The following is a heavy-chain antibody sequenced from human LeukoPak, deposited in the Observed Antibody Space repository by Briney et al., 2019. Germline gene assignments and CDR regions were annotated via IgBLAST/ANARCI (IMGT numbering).Heavy chain of an antibody. Sequence: PSETLSLTCAVYGGSFSGYYWNWIRQPPGKWLEWIGEVNHSGSTNYNPSRKSRVTISVDTSKNQFSLKLSSVTAADTAVYYCAELGINMIGGVWGKGTTVTISS. V-gene: IGHV4-34*01. D-gene: IGHD3-10*02. CDR2: VNHSGST. J-gene: IGHJ6*04. CDR1: GGSFSGYY. CDR3: AELGINMIGGV.